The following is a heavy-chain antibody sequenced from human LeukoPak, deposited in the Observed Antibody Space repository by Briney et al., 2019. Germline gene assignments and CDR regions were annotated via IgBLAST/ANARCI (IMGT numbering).Heavy chain of an antibody. CDR2: ISAYNGNT. Sequence: ASVKVYCKASGYTFTSYGISWVRQAPGQGLEWMGWISAYNGNTNYAQKLQGRVTMTTDTSTSTAYMELRSLRSDDTAVYYCAREGRGFGVVIETRDYWGQGTLVTVSS. CDR1: GYTFTSYG. J-gene: IGHJ4*02. V-gene: IGHV1-18*01. D-gene: IGHD3-3*01. CDR3: AREGRGFGVVIETRDY.